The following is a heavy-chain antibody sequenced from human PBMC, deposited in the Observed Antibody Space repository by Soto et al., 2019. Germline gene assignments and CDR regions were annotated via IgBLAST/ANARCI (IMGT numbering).Heavy chain of an antibody. D-gene: IGHD2-21*01. J-gene: IGHJ3*02. CDR2: ISSSGSTM. V-gene: IGHV3-48*03. CDR1: GFTFNTYE. Sequence: VQLVESGGGLVQPGGSLRLSCAASGFTFNTYEMNWVRQAPGKGLEWVSYISSSGSTMYYADSVKGRFTISRDNAKNSLFLQINSLRAEDKAVYYCANIARRPKAFDIWGQGTLVTVSS. CDR3: ANIARRPKAFDI.